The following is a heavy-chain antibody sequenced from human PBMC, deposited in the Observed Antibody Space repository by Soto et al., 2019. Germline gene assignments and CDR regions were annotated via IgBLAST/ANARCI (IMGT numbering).Heavy chain of an antibody. CDR2: INHSGST. Sequence: QVQLQQWGAGLLKPSETLSLTCAVYGGSFSGYYWSWIRQPPGKGLEWIGEINHSGSTNYNPSLKSRVTISVDTSKNQFSLKLSSVTAADTAVYYCARVTDPRDAFDIWGQGTMVTVSS. D-gene: IGHD2-8*02. V-gene: IGHV4-34*01. CDR3: ARVTDPRDAFDI. J-gene: IGHJ3*02. CDR1: GGSFSGYY.